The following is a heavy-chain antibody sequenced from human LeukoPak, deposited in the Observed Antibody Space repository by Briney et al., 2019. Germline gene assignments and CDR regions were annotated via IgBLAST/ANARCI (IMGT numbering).Heavy chain of an antibody. D-gene: IGHD3-10*01. CDR1: GFTFSSYA. CDR3: ARDRGSGSGSSGY. Sequence: GGSLRLSCAASGFTFSSYALSWVRQAPGKGLEWVSDISGSGGRTYYADSVRGRFTVSRDNSRNTLYLQMNSLRAEDTAVYYCARDRGSGSGSSGYWGQGTLVTVSS. J-gene: IGHJ4*02. CDR2: ISGSGGRT. V-gene: IGHV3-23*01.